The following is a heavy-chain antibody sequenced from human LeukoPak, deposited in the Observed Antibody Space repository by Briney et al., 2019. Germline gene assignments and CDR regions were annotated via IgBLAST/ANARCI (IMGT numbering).Heavy chain of an antibody. Sequence: GGSLRLSCAASGFTFSSYAMSWVRQAPGKELEWVSAISGSGGSTYYADSVKGRFTISRDNSKNTLYLQMNSLRAEDTAVYYCARGGVVPAAYFDYWGQGTLVTVSS. CDR3: ARGGVVPAAYFDY. CDR2: ISGSGGST. J-gene: IGHJ4*02. D-gene: IGHD2-2*01. V-gene: IGHV3-23*01. CDR1: GFTFSSYA.